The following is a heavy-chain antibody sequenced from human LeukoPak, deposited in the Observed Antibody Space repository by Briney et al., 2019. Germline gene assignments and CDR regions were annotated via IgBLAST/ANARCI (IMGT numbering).Heavy chain of an antibody. Sequence: GGSLRLSCAASGFTFSSYSMNWVRQAPGKGLEWVSSISSSSSYIYYADSVKGRFTISRDNAKNSLYLQMNSLRAEDTAVYYCARDSGAAGIFYAFDIWGQGTMVTVSS. V-gene: IGHV3-21*01. D-gene: IGHD6-13*01. CDR1: GFTFSSYS. J-gene: IGHJ3*02. CDR2: ISSSSSYI. CDR3: ARDSGAAGIFYAFDI.